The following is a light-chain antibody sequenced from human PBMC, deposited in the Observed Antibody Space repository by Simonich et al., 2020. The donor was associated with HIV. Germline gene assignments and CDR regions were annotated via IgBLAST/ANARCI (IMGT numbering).Light chain of an antibody. V-gene: IGLV2-23*01. CDR2: QGT. Sequence: QSALTQPASVSGSPGQSITISCTGTSSDVGLYNLVSWYQHHPGKAPKLMIYQGTQRPSWVSNRFSGSKSGNTAALTISGLQAEDEADYYCCSYAGSGTWVFGGGTKLTVL. J-gene: IGLJ3*02. CDR1: SSDVGLYNL. CDR3: CSYAGSGTWV.